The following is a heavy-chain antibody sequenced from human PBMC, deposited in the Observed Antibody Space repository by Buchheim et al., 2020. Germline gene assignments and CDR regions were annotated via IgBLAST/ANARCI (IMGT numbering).Heavy chain of an antibody. CDR3: ARHLRSGWPFDF. V-gene: IGHV3-48*03. Sequence: EVQLVESGGGLVQPGGSLRLSCAASGFTFNNYEMNWVRQAPGKGLEWVSSISSSGSTPYYADSTKGRFTISRDNAKSSLYLQVNSLRAEDTAIYYCARHLRSGWPFDFWGQGT. CDR1: GFTFNNYE. J-gene: IGHJ4*02. CDR2: ISSSGSTP. D-gene: IGHD6-19*01.